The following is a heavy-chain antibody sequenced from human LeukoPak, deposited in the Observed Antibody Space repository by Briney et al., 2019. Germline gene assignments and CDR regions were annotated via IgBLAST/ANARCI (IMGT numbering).Heavy chain of an antibody. CDR3: AGSFRDLLDY. V-gene: IGHV3-33*01. D-gene: IGHD3-10*01. Sequence: GRSLRLSCAASGFTFSSYGMHWVRQAPGKGLVGVADIWYDGSNKSYADSVKGRFTIYRDNSKNTLYLQMSIMRAEDTVVYCCAGSFRDLLDYWGQGTLVTVSS. CDR2: IWYDGSNK. J-gene: IGHJ4*02. CDR1: GFTFSSYG.